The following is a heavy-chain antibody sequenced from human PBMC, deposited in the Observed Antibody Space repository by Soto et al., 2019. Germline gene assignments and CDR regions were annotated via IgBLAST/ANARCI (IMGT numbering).Heavy chain of an antibody. D-gene: IGHD6-19*01. CDR1: GFTFSSYA. Sequence: PGGSLRLSCAASGFTFSSYAMHWVRQAPGKGLEWVAVISYDGSNKYYADSVKGRFTISRDNSKDTLYLQMNSLRAEDTAVYYCARDYGFSGCYLSYYYYYYGMDLWGQGTTVTVSS. CDR2: ISYDGSNK. CDR3: ARDYGFSGCYLSYYYYYYGMDL. V-gene: IGHV3-30-3*01. J-gene: IGHJ6*02.